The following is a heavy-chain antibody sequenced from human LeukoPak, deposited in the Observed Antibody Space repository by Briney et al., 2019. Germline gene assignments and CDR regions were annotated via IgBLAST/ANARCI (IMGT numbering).Heavy chain of an antibody. CDR1: GFTFRSYA. CDR3: ATEEGGGLGYCSSTSCPTGDYYGMDV. CDR2: ISYDGSNK. Sequence: GRSLRLSCAASGFTFRSYAMHWVRQAPGKGLEWVAVISYDGSNKYYAASVKGRFTISRDNSKNTLYLQMNSLRAEDTAVYCCATEEGGGLGYCSSTSCPTGDYYGMDVWGKGTTVTVSS. D-gene: IGHD2-2*01. V-gene: IGHV3-30*04. J-gene: IGHJ6*04.